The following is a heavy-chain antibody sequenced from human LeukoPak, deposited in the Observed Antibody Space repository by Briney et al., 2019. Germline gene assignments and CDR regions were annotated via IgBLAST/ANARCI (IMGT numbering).Heavy chain of an antibody. CDR2: INNSGST. V-gene: IGHV4-34*01. Sequence: SETLSLTCAVYGGSFSGYYWSWIRQPPGKGLEWIGEINNSGSTNHNPSLTRRVTIPADTTKKQFSLKLSSVTAADTAVYYCARGAGYCTSTTCPSLDYWGQGTLVTVSS. J-gene: IGHJ4*02. CDR1: GGSFSGYY. CDR3: ARGAGYCTSTTCPSLDY. D-gene: IGHD2-2*01.